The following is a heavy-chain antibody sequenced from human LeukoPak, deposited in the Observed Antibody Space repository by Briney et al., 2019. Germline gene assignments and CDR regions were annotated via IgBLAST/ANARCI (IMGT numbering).Heavy chain of an antibody. D-gene: IGHD6-13*01. J-gene: IGHJ5*02. CDR3: ARQLGRTNNWFDP. V-gene: IGHV1-8*01. Sequence: GASVKVSRKASGYTFTSHDIDWVRQAPGQGLEWMGWMNPNSGNTGYSQKFQGRVTMTSDTSVTTAYMELSSLTPEDTAVYFCARQLGRTNNWFDPWGQGTLVTVSS. CDR1: GYTFTSHD. CDR2: MNPNSGNT.